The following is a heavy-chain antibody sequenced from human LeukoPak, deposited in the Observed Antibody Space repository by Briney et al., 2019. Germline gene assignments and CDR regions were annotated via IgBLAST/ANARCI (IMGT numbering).Heavy chain of an antibody. V-gene: IGHV4-59*02. J-gene: IGHJ3*01. CDR3: AKDVSGTYYASDV. CDR1: GASVSSHF. Sequence: SETLSLTCGVSGASVSSHFWSWIRQTPGMGLEWIGYISNRGSTGYNPSLRSRVTISVDAPKNEVSLNVRSVSAADTAVYYCAKDVSGTYYASDVWGQGRTV. CDR2: ISNRGST. D-gene: IGHD1-26*01.